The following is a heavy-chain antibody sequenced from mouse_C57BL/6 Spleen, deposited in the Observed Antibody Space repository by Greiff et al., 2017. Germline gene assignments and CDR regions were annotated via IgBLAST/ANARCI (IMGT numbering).Heavy chain of an antibody. D-gene: IGHD2-4*01. J-gene: IGHJ3*01. CDR3: ARQGDRYDYEGFAY. V-gene: IGHV5-4*03. Sequence: EVNLVASGGGLVKPGGSLKLSCAASGFTFSSYAMSWVRPTPAKRLEWVANISDGGSYTYYPSHVQGRFTLSVDKSKNNLYRQMSHLKSEDTAMYYCARQGDRYDYEGFAYWGQGTLVTVSA. CDR1: GFTFSSYA. CDR2: ISDGGSYT.